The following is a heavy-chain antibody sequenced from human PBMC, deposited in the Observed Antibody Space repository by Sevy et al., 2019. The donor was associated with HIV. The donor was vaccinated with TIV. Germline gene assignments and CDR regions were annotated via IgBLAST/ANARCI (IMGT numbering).Heavy chain of an antibody. Sequence: GGSLRLSCAASGFTFSSYSMNWVRQAPGKGLERVSYISSSSSTIYYADSVKGRFTISRDNAKNSLYLQMNSLRDEDTAVYYCARTSGDSSGYYYGIFRNYYYGMDVWGQGTTVTVSS. D-gene: IGHD3-22*01. V-gene: IGHV3-48*02. J-gene: IGHJ6*02. CDR1: GFTFSSYS. CDR3: ARTSGDSSGYYYGIFRNYYYGMDV. CDR2: ISSSSSTI.